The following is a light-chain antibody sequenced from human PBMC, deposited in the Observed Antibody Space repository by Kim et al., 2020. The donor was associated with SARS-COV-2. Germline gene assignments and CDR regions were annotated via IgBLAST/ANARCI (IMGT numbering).Light chain of an antibody. CDR3: LLYYGGGLV. CDR1: TGAVTSGYY. Sequence: PRGTVTLTCASTTGAVTSGYYPNWFQQKPGQAPRALMYSTNNKYSWTPARFSGSLLGGKAALTLSGVQPEDEAEYYCLLYYGGGLVFGGGTKLTVL. CDR2: STN. V-gene: IGLV7-43*01. J-gene: IGLJ2*01.